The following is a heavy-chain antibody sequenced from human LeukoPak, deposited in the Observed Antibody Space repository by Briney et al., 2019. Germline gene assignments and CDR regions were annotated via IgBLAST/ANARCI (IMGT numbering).Heavy chain of an antibody. CDR3: AREKDYYGSGSYYY. D-gene: IGHD3-10*01. CDR2: MNPNSGNT. V-gene: IGHV1-8*01. J-gene: IGHJ4*02. CDR1: GYTFTSYD. Sequence: ASVKVSCKASGYTFTSYDINWVRQATGQGLEWMGWMNPNSGNTGYAQKFQGRVTMTRNTSISTAYMELSSLRSEDTAVYYCAREKDYYGSGSYYYWGQGTLVTVSS.